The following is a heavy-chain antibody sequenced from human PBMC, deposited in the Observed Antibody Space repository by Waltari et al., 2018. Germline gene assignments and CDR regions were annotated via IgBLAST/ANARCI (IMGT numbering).Heavy chain of an antibody. J-gene: IGHJ6*02. CDR2: IYTSGST. CDR1: GGSISSGNYE. CDR3: ARGGATTLYYYYGMDV. D-gene: IGHD5-12*01. V-gene: IGHV4-61*02. Sequence: QVQLQESGTGLVKPSQTLSLTRTVPGGSISSGNYEWRWIRPPAGKGLEWIGRIYTSGSTNYNPSLKSRVTISVDTSKNQFSLKLSSVTAADTAVYYCARGGATTLYYYYGMDVWGQGTTVTVSS.